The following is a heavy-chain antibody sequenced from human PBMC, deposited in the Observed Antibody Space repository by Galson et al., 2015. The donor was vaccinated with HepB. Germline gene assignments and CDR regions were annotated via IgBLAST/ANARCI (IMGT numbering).Heavy chain of an antibody. J-gene: IGHJ3*02. CDR3: ARDRQSVDTAMGGDAFDI. V-gene: IGHV3-11*05. D-gene: IGHD5-18*01. CDR2: ISSSSSYT. Sequence: SLRLSCAASGFTFSDYYMSWIRQAPGKGLEWVSYISSSSSYTNYADSVKGRFTISRDNAKNSLYLQMNSLRAEDTAVYYCARDRQSVDTAMGGDAFDIWGQGTMVTVSS. CDR1: GFTFSDYY.